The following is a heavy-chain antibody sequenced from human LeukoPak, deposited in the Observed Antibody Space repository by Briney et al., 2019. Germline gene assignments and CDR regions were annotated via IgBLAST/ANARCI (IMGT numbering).Heavy chain of an antibody. CDR1: GYTFTGFH. CDR3: ARGPTTVVTYYFDY. D-gene: IGHD4-23*01. J-gene: IGHJ4*02. Sequence: ASVKVSCKASGYTFTGFHMHWVRQAPGQGLEWMGWINPNSDGTNYAQNFQGRVTMTRDTSISTAYMELSSLRSEDTAVYYCARGPTTVVTYYFDYWGQGTLVTVSS. CDR2: INPNSDGT. V-gene: IGHV1-2*02.